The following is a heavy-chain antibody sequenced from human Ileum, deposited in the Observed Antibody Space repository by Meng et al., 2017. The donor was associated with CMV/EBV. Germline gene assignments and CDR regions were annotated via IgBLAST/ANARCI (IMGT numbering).Heavy chain of an antibody. Sequence: SVKVSCKASGYTFTSYGISWVRQAPGQGLEWMGGIIPIFGTANYAQKFQGRVTITTDESTSTAYMELSSLRSEDTAVYYCARRGYSYGAHPTHYYGMDVWGQGTTV. CDR3: ARRGYSYGAHPTHYYGMDV. J-gene: IGHJ6*01. D-gene: IGHD5-18*01. CDR2: IIPIFGTA. CDR1: GYTFTSYG. V-gene: IGHV1-69*05.